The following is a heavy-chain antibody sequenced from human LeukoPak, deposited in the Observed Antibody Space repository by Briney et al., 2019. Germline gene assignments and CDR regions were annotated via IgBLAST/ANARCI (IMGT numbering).Heavy chain of an antibody. Sequence: GASVKVSCKASGYTFTGYYMHWVRQAPGQGLEWMGWINPNSGGTNYAQKFQGRVTMTRDTSISTAYMELSRLRSDDTAVYYCATPYYDSSGYYYFFAFDIWGQGTMVTVSS. CDR2: INPNSGGT. CDR1: GYTFTGYY. D-gene: IGHD3-22*01. J-gene: IGHJ3*02. V-gene: IGHV1-2*02. CDR3: ATPYYDSSGYYYFFAFDI.